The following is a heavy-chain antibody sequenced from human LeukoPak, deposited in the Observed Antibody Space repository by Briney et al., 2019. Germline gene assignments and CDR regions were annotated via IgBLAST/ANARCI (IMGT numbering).Heavy chain of an antibody. D-gene: IGHD3-22*01. J-gene: IGHJ5*02. CDR3: ARRSSGYYYLYNWFDH. V-gene: IGHV1-8*01. CDR1: GYTFTSCD. CDR2: MNPNSGNT. Sequence: GASVKVSCKASGYTFTSCDINWVRQATGQGLEWMAWMNPNSGNTGYAQKFQGRVTMTRNTSISTAYMELSSLRSEDTAVYYCARRSSGYYYLYNWFDHWGQGTLVTVSS.